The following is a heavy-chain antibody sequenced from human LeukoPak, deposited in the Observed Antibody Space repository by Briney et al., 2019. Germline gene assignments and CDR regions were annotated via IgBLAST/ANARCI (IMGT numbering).Heavy chain of an antibody. CDR1: GESINSYS. Sequence: SETLSLTCTVSGESINSYSWIWIRQPAGKGLEWIGRIFTSGSTNYNPSLKSRVSMSVDTSKNQFSLKLTSVTAADTAVYYCARDPTRYYDTSGYPYYFDYWGQGALVTVSS. J-gene: IGHJ4*02. CDR2: IFTSGST. CDR3: ARDPTRYYDTSGYPYYFDY. V-gene: IGHV4-4*07. D-gene: IGHD3-22*01.